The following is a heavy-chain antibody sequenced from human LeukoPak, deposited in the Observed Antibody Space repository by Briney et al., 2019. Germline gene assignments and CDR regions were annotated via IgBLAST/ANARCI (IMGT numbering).Heavy chain of an antibody. V-gene: IGHV1-2*02. J-gene: IGHJ4*02. CDR3: ASIAVVGTFDY. CDR1: GYTFTVYY. CDR2: INPNSGGT. Sequence: AAVNVSFKSSGYTFTVYYMHWLRQAPGQGLEWVGWINPNSGGTNYSQKFPGRVTMTRDTSISTAYMELSRMRSDDRAVYYCASIAVVGTFDYWGQGTLVTVSS. D-gene: IGHD6-19*01.